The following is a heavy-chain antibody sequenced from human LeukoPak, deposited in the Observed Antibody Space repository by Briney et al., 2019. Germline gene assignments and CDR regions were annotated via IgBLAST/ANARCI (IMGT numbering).Heavy chain of an antibody. J-gene: IGHJ4*02. Sequence: GGSLRLSCAASGSTFSSYAMHWVRQAPGKGLEWVAVISYDGSNKYYADSVKGRFTISRDNSKNTLYLQMNSLRAEDTAVYYCARGLSLSLTSRGIAAAAARSPLDYWGQGTLVTVSS. CDR1: GSTFSSYA. D-gene: IGHD6-13*01. CDR3: ARGLSLSLTSRGIAAAAARSPLDY. V-gene: IGHV3-30-3*01. CDR2: ISYDGSNK.